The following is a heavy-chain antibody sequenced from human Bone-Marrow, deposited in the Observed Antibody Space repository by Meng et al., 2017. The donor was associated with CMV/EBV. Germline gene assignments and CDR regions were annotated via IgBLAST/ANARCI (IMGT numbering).Heavy chain of an antibody. D-gene: IGHD2-21*01. Sequence: CAVYGGSFSGYYWSGIRQPPGKGLEWIGEINHSGSTNYNPSLKSRVTISVDTSKNQFSLKLSSVTAADTAVYYCARGVGVVNYFDYWGQGTLVTVSS. CDR2: INHSGST. CDR1: GGSFSGYY. V-gene: IGHV4-34*01. CDR3: ARGVGVVNYFDY. J-gene: IGHJ4*02.